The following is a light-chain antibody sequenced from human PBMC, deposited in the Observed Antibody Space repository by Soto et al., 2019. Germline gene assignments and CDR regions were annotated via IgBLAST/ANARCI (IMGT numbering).Light chain of an antibody. V-gene: IGLV2-14*01. CDR2: DVS. CDR3: SSYTSSSANV. Sequence: QSALTQPASVSGSPGQSITISCTGTSSDVGVYNYVSWYQQHPGKAPKLMIYDVSNRPSGVSNRFSGSKSGNTASLTISGLQAEDEADYYCSSYTSSSANVFGTGTKLNVL. CDR1: SSDVGVYNY. J-gene: IGLJ1*01.